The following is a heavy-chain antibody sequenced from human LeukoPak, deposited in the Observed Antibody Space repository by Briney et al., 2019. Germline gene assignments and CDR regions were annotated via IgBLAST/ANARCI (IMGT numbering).Heavy chain of an antibody. Sequence: SETLSLTCTVSGGSISSSSYYWGWIRQPPGKGLEWIGSIYYSGSTHYNPSLKSRVTISVDTSKNQFSLKVTSVTAADTAVCYCARWDETNNWFDPWDQGTLVTVSS. D-gene: IGHD1-14*01. J-gene: IGHJ5*02. V-gene: IGHV4-39*01. CDR1: GGSISSSSYY. CDR3: ARWDETNNWFDP. CDR2: IYYSGST.